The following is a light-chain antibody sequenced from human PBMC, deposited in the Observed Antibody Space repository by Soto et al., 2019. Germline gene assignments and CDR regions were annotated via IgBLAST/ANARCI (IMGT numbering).Light chain of an antibody. CDR1: SSDIGGYNF. CDR2: EVS. CDR3: SSFSSTTTLLV. V-gene: IGLV2-14*01. J-gene: IGLJ3*02. Sequence: QSVLTQPASVSGSPGQSITISCTGSSSDIGGYNFVSWYQKYPGKAPKVVIFEVSNRPSGVSARFSGSKSGNTASLTISGLQADDEAAYYCSSFSSTTTLLVFGGGTKLTVL.